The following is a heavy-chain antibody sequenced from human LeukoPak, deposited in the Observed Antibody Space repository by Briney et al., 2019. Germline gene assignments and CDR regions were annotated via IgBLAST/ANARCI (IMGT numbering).Heavy chain of an antibody. Sequence: ASVTVSCTASGGTFSSYAISWVRQAPGQGLEWMGGIIPIFGTANYAQKFQGRVTITADESTSTAYMELSSLRSEDTAVYYCAVEGYGGNSWSGFRYYYYYGMDVWGQGTTVTVSS. D-gene: IGHD4-23*01. CDR2: IIPIFGTA. CDR3: AVEGYGGNSWSGFRYYYYYGMDV. V-gene: IGHV1-69*13. J-gene: IGHJ6*02. CDR1: GGTFSSYA.